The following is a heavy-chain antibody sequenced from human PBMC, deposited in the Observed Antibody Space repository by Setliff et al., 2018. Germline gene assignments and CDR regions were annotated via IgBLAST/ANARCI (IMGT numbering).Heavy chain of an antibody. CDR3: GTNSDSMHYIDF. Sequence: GGSLRLSCAASGFTVNTSYMTWVRQAPGKGLEWVSITYRDGSTYYAESVKGRFTLSRDSTKNTLSLQMNSLRVEDTAFYYCGTNSDSMHYIDFWGQGTLVTVSS. J-gene: IGHJ4*02. V-gene: IGHV3-66*01. CDR2: TYRDGST. D-gene: IGHD2-8*01. CDR1: GFTVNTSY.